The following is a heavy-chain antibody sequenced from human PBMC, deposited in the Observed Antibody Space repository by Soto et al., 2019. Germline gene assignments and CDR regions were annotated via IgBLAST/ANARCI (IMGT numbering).Heavy chain of an antibody. CDR2: ISYDGSNK. J-gene: IGHJ4*02. D-gene: IGHD3-16*01. Sequence: QVQLVESGGGVVQPGRSLRLSCAASGFTFSSYARHWVRQAPGKGLEWVAVISYDGSNKYYEDSVKGRFTISRDNSKNTLYLQMNSLRAEDTAVYYCARDGLLGYFDYWGQGTLVTVSS. V-gene: IGHV3-30-3*01. CDR1: GFTFSSYA. CDR3: ARDGLLGYFDY.